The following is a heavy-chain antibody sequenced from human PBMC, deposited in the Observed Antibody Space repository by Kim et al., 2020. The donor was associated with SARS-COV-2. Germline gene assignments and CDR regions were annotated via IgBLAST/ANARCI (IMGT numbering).Heavy chain of an antibody. D-gene: IGHD6-13*01. CDR1: GGSISSSSYY. V-gene: IGHV4-39*01. CDR3: ARQGGDSSWSLSDWFDP. Sequence: SETLSLTCTVSGGSISSSSYYWGWIRQPPGKGLEWIGSIYYSGSTYYNPSLKSRVTISVDTSKNQFSLKLSSVTAADTAVYYCARQGGDSSWSLSDWFDPWGQGTLVTVSS. CDR2: IYYSGST. J-gene: IGHJ5*02.